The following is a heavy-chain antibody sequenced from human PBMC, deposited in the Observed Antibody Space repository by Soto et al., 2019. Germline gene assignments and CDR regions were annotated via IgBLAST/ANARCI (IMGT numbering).Heavy chain of an antibody. CDR1: GGTTRSPDW. D-gene: IGHD6-19*01. Sequence: SETLSLTCGVSGGTTRSPDWWTWVRQPPGKGLEWIGEIFQSGSTNYTPSLESRVTISVDKSKNQFSLTLTSVTAADTAVYFCARGRGRYSSGWSWFDPWGQGILVTVSS. J-gene: IGHJ5*02. CDR2: IFQSGST. CDR3: ARGRGRYSSGWSWFDP. V-gene: IGHV4-4*02.